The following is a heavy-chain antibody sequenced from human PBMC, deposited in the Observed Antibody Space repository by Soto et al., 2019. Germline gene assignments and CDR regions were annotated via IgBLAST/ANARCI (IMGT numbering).Heavy chain of an antibody. J-gene: IGHJ5*02. D-gene: IGHD3-10*01. CDR2: IYYSGST. V-gene: IGHV4-59*12. Sequence: QVQLQESGPGLVKPSETLSLTCTVSGGSISSYYWSWIRQPPGKGLAWIGYIYYSGSTNYNPSLRSRATIAVDTSKNQFSLKGRSATAADAAVYYCARGAYYHGSGTELRFDPWGQGTRVTVSA. CDR1: GGSISSYY. CDR3: ARGAYYHGSGTELRFDP.